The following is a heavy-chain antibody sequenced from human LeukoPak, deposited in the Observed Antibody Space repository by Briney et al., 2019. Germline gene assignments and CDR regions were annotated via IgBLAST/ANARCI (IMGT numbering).Heavy chain of an antibody. CDR2: IYPGDSDT. CDR1: GYSLTSYW. J-gene: IGHJ4*02. Sequence: GESLKISCKGSGYSLTSYWIGWVRQMPGKGLEWMGIIYPGDSDTRYSPSFQGQVTISADKSISTAYLQWSSLKASDTAMYYCARRQGYYDSSGCFDYWGQGTLVTVSS. CDR3: ARRQGYYDSSGCFDY. V-gene: IGHV5-51*01. D-gene: IGHD3-22*01.